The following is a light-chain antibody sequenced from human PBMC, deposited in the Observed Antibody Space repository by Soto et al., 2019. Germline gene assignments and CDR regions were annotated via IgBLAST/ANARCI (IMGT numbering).Light chain of an antibody. Sequence: IVLSLSPATLSLSTRERATLSCRASQSVSSFLAWYQQKPGQAPRLLIYGASNRATGIPDRFSGSGSGTDFTLTISILEPEDFAVFYCQQYGSSPWTFGQGTKV. CDR3: QQYGSSPWT. CDR2: GAS. J-gene: IGKJ1*01. V-gene: IGKV3-20*01. CDR1: QSVSSF.